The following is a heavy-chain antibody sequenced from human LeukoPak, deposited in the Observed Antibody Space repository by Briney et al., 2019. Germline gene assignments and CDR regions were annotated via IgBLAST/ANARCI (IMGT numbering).Heavy chain of an antibody. D-gene: IGHD3-10*01. CDR2: IYTSGITNYNT. J-gene: IGHJ4*02. CDR3: ARGIGSGKDYFDS. Sequence: SETLSLTCTVSGGSFSSYYWSWIRQPAGKGLEWIGRIYTSGITNYNTNYNPSLSSRVTMSVDTSKNQISLNLNSVTAADTAMYYCARGIGSGKDYFDSWGQGTLVTVSS. V-gene: IGHV4-4*07. CDR1: GGSFSSYY.